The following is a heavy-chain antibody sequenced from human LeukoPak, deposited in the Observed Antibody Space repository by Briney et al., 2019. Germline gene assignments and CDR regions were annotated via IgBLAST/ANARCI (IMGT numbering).Heavy chain of an antibody. J-gene: IGHJ4*02. CDR1: GGSISSYY. CDR2: IYYSGST. Sequence: SETLSLTCTVSGGSISSYYWSWIRQPPGKGLEWIGYIYYSGSTNYNPSLKSRVTISVDTSKNQFSLKLSSVTAADTAVYYCARTLYYGDYVYDSWGQGTLVTVSS. CDR3: ARTLYYGDYVYDS. V-gene: IGHV4-59*01. D-gene: IGHD4-17*01.